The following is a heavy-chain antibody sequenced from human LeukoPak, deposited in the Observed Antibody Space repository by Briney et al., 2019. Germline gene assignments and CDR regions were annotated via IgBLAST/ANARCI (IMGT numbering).Heavy chain of an antibody. D-gene: IGHD1-26*01. CDR3: ARDLGIVGATTSCRD. V-gene: IGHV3-48*01. Sequence: GGSLRLSCAASGFTFSSYSMNWVRQASGKGLEWVSYISSSSSTIYYADSVKGRFTISRDNAKNSLYLRMNSLRAEDTAVYYCARDLGIVGATTSCRDWGQGTLVTVSS. J-gene: IGHJ4*02. CDR1: GFTFSSYS. CDR2: ISSSSSTI.